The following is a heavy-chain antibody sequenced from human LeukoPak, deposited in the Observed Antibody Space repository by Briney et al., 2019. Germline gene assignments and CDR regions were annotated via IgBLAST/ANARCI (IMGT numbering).Heavy chain of an antibody. J-gene: IGHJ4*02. CDR1: GFTFSSYA. CDR3: ARDEWLLWFGELTD. D-gene: IGHD3-10*01. CDR2: ISYDGSNK. V-gene: IGHV3-30*01. Sequence: GGSLRLSCAASGFTFSSYAMHWVRQAPGKGLEWVAVISYDGSNKYYADSVKGRFTISRDNSKNTLYLQMNSLRAEDTAVYYCARDEWLLWFGELTDWGQGTLVTVSS.